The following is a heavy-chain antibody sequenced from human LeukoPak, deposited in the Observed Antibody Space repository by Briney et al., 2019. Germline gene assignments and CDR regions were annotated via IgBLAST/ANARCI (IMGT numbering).Heavy chain of an antibody. V-gene: IGHV1-8*01. CDR3: PRATDRGRYSY. Sequence: SEKVSCKASGDTFTSYDINWVRQATGQGLEWMGWMNPNSGNTGYAQKFQGRVTMTRNTSISTAYMELSSLRSEDTAVYYCPRATDRGRYSYRGQGTLVTVSS. D-gene: IGHD1-26*01. CDR1: GDTFTSYD. CDR2: MNPNSGNT. J-gene: IGHJ4*02.